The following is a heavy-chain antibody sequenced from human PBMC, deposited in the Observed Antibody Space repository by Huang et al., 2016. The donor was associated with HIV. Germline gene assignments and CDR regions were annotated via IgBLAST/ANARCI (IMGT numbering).Heavy chain of an antibody. Sequence: VESGGRSVQPGGSIKLSCVGSTFTFGAYWMSWVRKPPGKGLEWVANSKQEESEKYYVASVKGRFNISRDNARKVLFLEMDDLRVEDTAIYFCATKTAGMDIWGQGTMVTVSS. J-gene: IGHJ6*02. D-gene: IGHD1-7*01. CDR1: TFTFGAYW. CDR3: ATKTAGMDI. V-gene: IGHV3-7*01. CDR2: SKQEESEK.